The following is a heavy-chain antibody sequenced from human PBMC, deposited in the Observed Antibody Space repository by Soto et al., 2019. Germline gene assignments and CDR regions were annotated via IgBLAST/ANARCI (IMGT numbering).Heavy chain of an antibody. CDR2: INADNGNT. V-gene: IGHV1-18*01. Sequence: ASVKVSCKAAGYTFIDYGIGWVRQAPGQGLEWMGWINADNGNTNYAPKLQGRVTMTADTSTSTAYMELRSLRSDDTAMYYCARGFPYGDYAYWGHGTLVTVSS. D-gene: IGHD4-17*01. CDR3: ARGFPYGDYAY. J-gene: IGHJ4*01. CDR1: GYTFIDYG.